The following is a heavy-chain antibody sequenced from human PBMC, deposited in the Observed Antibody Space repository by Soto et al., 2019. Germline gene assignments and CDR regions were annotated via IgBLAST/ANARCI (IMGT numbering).Heavy chain of an antibody. Sequence: EVQLLESGGGLVQPGGSLRLSCAASGFTFSSYAMSWVRQAPGKGLEWVSAISGLGSSTYYADSVKGRFTISRENSKNTLYLQMNSLRAEDTAVYYCAKDSPYYYGSGWHWFDPWGQGTLVTVS. J-gene: IGHJ5*02. D-gene: IGHD3-10*01. CDR1: GFTFSSYA. V-gene: IGHV3-23*01. CDR3: AKDSPYYYGSGWHWFDP. CDR2: ISGLGSST.